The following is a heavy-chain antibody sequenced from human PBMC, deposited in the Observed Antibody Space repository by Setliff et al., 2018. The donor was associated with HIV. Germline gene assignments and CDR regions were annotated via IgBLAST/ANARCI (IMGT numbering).Heavy chain of an antibody. CDR1: GGSISTYY. CDR2: IYFAGSS. D-gene: IGHD4-17*01. Sequence: SETLSLTCTVSGGSISTYYWSWIRQPPGKGLEWIGSIYFAGSSDNNPSLKSRVTLSVDTSKHQFSLKLSSVTAADTAVYYCARVQMAYAAFDVWGQGTVVTVSS. CDR3: ARVQMAYAAFDV. V-gene: IGHV4-59*01. J-gene: IGHJ3*01.